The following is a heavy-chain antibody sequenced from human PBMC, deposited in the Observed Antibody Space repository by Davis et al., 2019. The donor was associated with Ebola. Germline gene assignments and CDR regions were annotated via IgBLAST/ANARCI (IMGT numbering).Heavy chain of an antibody. J-gene: IGHJ4*02. CDR2: INPGGTT. Sequence: PSETLSLTCAVYGGSFTDYYWNWIRQSPGKGLEWIGEINPGGTTKYIPSLKSRVSISVDTSKNQVSLKLSYVTAADTAMYYCARGRPSPEKDYDLLTGYYRFDYWGQGALVTVAS. CDR1: GGSFTDYY. V-gene: IGHV4-34*01. CDR3: ARGRPSPEKDYDLLTGYYRFDY. D-gene: IGHD3-9*01.